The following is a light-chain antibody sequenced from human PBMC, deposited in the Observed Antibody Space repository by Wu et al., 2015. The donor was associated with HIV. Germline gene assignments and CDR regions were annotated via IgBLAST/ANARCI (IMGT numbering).Light chain of an antibody. V-gene: IGKV1-5*03. J-gene: IGKJ5*01. CDR3: QQYGSSPSIT. CDR2: QAS. CDR1: QSINIW. Sequence: DIQMTQSPSALSASVGDSVTITCRASQSINIWLAWYQQKPGKAPKLLIYQASTLQSGVPLRFSGSGSGTDFTLTISRLEPEDFAVYYCQQYGSSPSITFGQGTRLEIK.